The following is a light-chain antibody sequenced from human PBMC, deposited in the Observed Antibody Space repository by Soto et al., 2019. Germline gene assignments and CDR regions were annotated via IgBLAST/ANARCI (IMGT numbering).Light chain of an antibody. Sequence: EVVLTQSPGTLSLSTGESATLSCRASQSVSSNYLAWYQQKPGQAPRLLIYGVSTRATGIPDRFSGSGSGTDFSLTISRLEPEDFALYYCQQYFTSPLTFGGGTKVEIK. CDR2: GVS. J-gene: IGKJ4*01. CDR1: QSVSSNY. CDR3: QQYFTSPLT. V-gene: IGKV3-20*01.